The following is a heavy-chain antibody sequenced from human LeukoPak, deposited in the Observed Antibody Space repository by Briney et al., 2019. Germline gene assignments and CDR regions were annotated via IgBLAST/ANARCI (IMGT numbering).Heavy chain of an antibody. D-gene: IGHD2-2*01. V-gene: IGHV3-7*01. J-gene: IGHJ4*02. CDR1: GFTFSSYW. CDR2: IKHDESEK. CDR3: ARGRGYNRYCSSTSCYVFDY. Sequence: GGSLRLSCAASGFTFSSYWMSWVRQAPGKGLKWVANIKHDESEKYYVDSVKGRFTISRDNAKNSLFLQMNSLRAEDTAVYYCARGRGYNRYCSSTSCYVFDYWGQGTLVTVSS.